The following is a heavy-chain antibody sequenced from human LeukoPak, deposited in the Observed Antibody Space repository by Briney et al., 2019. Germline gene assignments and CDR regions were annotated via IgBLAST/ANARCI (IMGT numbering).Heavy chain of an antibody. J-gene: IGHJ4*02. D-gene: IGHD3-9*01. CDR3: ARLTVRYDFLTGYHPDYFDY. CDR1: GSSISSYY. CDR2: ILHSGST. V-gene: IGHV4-59*08. Sequence: SETLSLTCTVSGSSISSYYWSWIRQPPGKGLEWIGYILHSGSTNYNPSLKSRVTISIDTSKNQFSLKLSSVTAADTAVYYCARLTVRYDFLTGYHPDYFDYWGQGTLVTVSS.